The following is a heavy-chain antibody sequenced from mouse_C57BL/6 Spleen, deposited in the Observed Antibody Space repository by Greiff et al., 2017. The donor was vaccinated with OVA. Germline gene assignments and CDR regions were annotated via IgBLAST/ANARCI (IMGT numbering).Heavy chain of an antibody. CDR2: INPNNGGT. CDR3: AREKVFYYGNYKGAMDY. Sequence: EVQLQQSGPELVKPGASVKMSCKASGYTFTDYNMHWVKQSHGKSLEWIGYINPNNGGTSYNQKFKGKATLTVNKSSSTAYMELRRLTSEDSAVYYCAREKVFYYGNYKGAMDYWGQGTSVTVSS. V-gene: IGHV1-22*01. J-gene: IGHJ4*01. CDR1: GYTFTDYN. D-gene: IGHD2-1*01.